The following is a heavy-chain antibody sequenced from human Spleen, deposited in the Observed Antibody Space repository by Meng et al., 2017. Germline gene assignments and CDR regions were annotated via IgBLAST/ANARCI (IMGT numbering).Heavy chain of an antibody. Sequence: QVQVVQSGAEVKKPGAPVKVSCKASGYTFTCYGISWGRQAPGQGLEWMGWISAYNDNTNYAQKLQGRVTMTTDTSTSTAYMELRSLRSDDTAVYYCATFSSSWSFDYWGQGTLVTVSS. CDR1: GYTFTCYG. CDR2: ISAYNDNT. V-gene: IGHV1-18*01. J-gene: IGHJ4*02. CDR3: ATFSSSWSFDY. D-gene: IGHD6-13*01.